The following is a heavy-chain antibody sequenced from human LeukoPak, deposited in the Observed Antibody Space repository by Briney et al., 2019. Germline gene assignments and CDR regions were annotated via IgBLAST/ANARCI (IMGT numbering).Heavy chain of an antibody. V-gene: IGHV3-23*01. D-gene: IGHD3-3*01. CDR1: GFTFSSYA. CDR2: ISGSGGST. Sequence: GGSLRLSCVASGFTFSSYAMSWVRQAPGKGLEWVSAISGSGGSTYYADSVKGRFTFSRDNSKNTLYLQMNSLRAEDTAVYYCAKDGDFWSGTYFDYWGQGTLVTVSS. J-gene: IGHJ4*02. CDR3: AKDGDFWSGTYFDY.